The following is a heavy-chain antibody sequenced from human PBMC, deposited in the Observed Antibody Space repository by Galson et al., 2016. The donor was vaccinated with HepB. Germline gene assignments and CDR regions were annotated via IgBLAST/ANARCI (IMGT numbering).Heavy chain of an antibody. CDR3: AKTSPYVATWAGSFDA. CDR2: ITRGSAGGGGT. J-gene: IGHJ3*01. CDR1: GFTFSNFA. V-gene: IGHV3-23*01. D-gene: IGHD3-10*02. Sequence: SLRLSCAASGFTFSNFAMIWVRQAPGKGLEWVSAITRGSAGGGGTYYADSVKGRFTISRDNSKNTLHLQMCSLRGDDSAVYYCAKTSPYVATWAGSFDAWGQGTVVTVSS.